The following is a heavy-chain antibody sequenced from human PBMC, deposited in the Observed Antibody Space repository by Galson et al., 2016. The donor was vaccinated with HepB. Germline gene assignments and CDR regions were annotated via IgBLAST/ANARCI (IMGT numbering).Heavy chain of an antibody. J-gene: IGHJ4*02. V-gene: IGHV3-7*03. CDR2: IKQDGSEK. D-gene: IGHD3-10*01. Sequence: SLRLSCAASGFTFSSYWMNWVRQAPGKGLEWVANIKQDGSEKYYVDSVMGRFTISRDNAKNSLYLQMNSLRAEDTAVYYCARHHGSGSYWDYFDYWGQGTLVTVSS. CDR1: GFTFSSYW. CDR3: ARHHGSGSYWDYFDY.